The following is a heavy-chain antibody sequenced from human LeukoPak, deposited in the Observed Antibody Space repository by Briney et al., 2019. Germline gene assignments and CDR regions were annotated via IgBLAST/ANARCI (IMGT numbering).Heavy chain of an antibody. V-gene: IGHV3-7*01. CDR3: ARAPLITMVRGDLPLWYFDL. CDR1: GFTFSSYW. Sequence: GGSLRLSCAASGFTFSSYWMSWVRQAPGKGLEWVANIKQDGSEKYYVDSVKSRFTISRDNAKNSLYLQMNSLRAEDTAVYYCARAPLITMVRGDLPLWYFDLWGRGTLVTVSS. J-gene: IGHJ2*01. CDR2: IKQDGSEK. D-gene: IGHD3-10*01.